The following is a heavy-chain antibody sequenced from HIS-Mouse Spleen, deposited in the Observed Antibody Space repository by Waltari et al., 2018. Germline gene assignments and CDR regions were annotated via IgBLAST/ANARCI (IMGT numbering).Heavy chain of an antibody. D-gene: IGHD4-4*01. V-gene: IGHV2-26*01. CDR1: GFSLSNARMG. CDR3: ARTNSYSNYYFDY. J-gene: IGHJ4*02. CDR2: IFSNDEK. Sequence: QVTLKESGPVLVKPTETLTLTCTVSGFSLSNARMGVSWIRQPPGKALEWLAHIFSNDEKSYSTSLKSRLTISKDTSKSQVVLTMTNMDPVDTATYYCARTNSYSNYYFDYWGQGTLVTVSS.